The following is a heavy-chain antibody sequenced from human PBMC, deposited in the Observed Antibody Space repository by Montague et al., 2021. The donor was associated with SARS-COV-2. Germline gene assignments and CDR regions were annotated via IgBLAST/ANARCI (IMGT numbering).Heavy chain of an antibody. Sequence: SETLSLTCTVSGGSISSSSYYWGWIRQPPGKGLEWIGEVNQSGTTIYNPSVKSGVTISEDTSKNQFYLRLNSVTAADTAVYYCARGRRPVVVPGAGPAGCAFDIWGQGTMVTVSS. V-gene: IGHV4-39*07. CDR3: ARGRRPVVVPGAGPAGCAFDI. J-gene: IGHJ3*02. CDR1: GGSISSSSYY. CDR2: VNQSGTT. D-gene: IGHD2-2*01.